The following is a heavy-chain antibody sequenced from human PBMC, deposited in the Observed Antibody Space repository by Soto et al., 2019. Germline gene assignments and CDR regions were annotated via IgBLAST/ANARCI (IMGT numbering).Heavy chain of an antibody. CDR2: LTGSGGTT. V-gene: IGHV3-23*01. D-gene: IGHD2-15*01. CDR3: AKGGDEVVATHKDAFDV. J-gene: IGHJ3*01. CDR1: GFTFSSYA. Sequence: EVQLLESGGGLVQPGGSLRLSCAASGFTFSSYAMSWVRQAPGKGLEWVSALTGSGGTTYYADSVKGRFTISRDNSKNTVYLQMNSLRAKDTAVYYCAKGGDEVVATHKDAFDVWGHGTMVTVSS.